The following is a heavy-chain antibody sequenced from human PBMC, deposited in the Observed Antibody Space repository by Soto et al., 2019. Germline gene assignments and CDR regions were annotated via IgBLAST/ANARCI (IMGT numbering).Heavy chain of an antibody. CDR3: ARDQGYSSSFYYYGMDV. V-gene: IGHV1-46*01. D-gene: IGHD6-6*01. J-gene: IGHJ6*02. Sequence: QVQLVQSGAEVKKPGASVKVSCKASGYTFTSYYMHWVRQAPGQGLEWMGIINPSGGSTSYAQKFQGRVTRTRDTATSTVYMELSSLRSEDTAVYYCARDQGYSSSFYYYGMDVWGQGTTVTVSS. CDR1: GYTFTSYY. CDR2: INPSGGST.